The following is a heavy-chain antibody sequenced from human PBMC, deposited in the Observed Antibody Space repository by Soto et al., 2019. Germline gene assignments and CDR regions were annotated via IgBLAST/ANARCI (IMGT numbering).Heavy chain of an antibody. J-gene: IGHJ4*02. CDR3: AASGEQLWKALDY. Sequence: ASVKVPCKASGYTLTIYGISWVRQSPGQGLEWMGWISAYNGNTNYAQKLQGRVTMTTDTSTSTAYMELRSLRSDDTAVYYCAASGEQLWKALDYWGQGTLGTVSS. CDR1: GYTLTIYG. D-gene: IGHD5-18*01. V-gene: IGHV1-18*01. CDR2: ISAYNGNT.